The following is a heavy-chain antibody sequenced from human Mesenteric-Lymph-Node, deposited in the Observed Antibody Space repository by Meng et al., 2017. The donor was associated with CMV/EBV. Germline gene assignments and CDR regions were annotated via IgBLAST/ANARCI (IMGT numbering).Heavy chain of an antibody. V-gene: IGHV5-51*01. CDR1: GYNFTNYW. CDR2: IYPGDSDI. D-gene: IGHD5-24*01. Sequence: GESLKISCQGSGYNFTNYWIGWVRQMPGKGLEWMGIIYPGDSDIRYSPSLQGQVSISADKSISTAYLQWSSLKASDTAMYYCAKRLSRGSRSDAFDVWGQGTMVTVSS. J-gene: IGHJ3*01. CDR3: AKRLSRGSRSDAFDV.